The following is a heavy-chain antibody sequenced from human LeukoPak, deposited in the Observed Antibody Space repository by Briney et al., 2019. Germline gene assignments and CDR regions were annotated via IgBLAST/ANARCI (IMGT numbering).Heavy chain of an antibody. CDR1: GGSISSGGYY. CDR3: ARQSLIVQVPAARALLDY. Sequence: SQTLSLTCTVSGGSISSGGYYWSWIRQHPGKGLEWIGDIYYSGSTYYNPSLKSRVTISVDTSKNQFSLKLSSVTAADTAVYYCARQSLIVQVPAARALLDYWGQGTLVTVSS. V-gene: IGHV4-31*03. CDR2: IYYSGST. J-gene: IGHJ4*02. D-gene: IGHD2-2*01.